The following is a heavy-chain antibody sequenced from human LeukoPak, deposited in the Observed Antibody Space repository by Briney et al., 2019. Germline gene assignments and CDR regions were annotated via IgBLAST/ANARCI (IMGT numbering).Heavy chain of an antibody. CDR2: INHSGST. J-gene: IGHJ4*02. Sequence: SETLSLACAVYGGSFSGYYWSWIRQPPGKGLEWIGEINHSGSTNYNPSLKSRVTISVDTSKNQFSLKLSSVTAADTAVYYCASLRWLQFAFDYWGQGTLVTVSS. D-gene: IGHD5-24*01. CDR3: ASLRWLQFAFDY. V-gene: IGHV4-34*01. CDR1: GGSFSGYY.